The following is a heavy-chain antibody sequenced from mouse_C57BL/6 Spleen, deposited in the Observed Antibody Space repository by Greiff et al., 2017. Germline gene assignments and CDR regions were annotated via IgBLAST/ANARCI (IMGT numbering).Heavy chain of an antibody. CDR1: GFTFTDYY. Sequence: EVQVVESGGGLVQPGGSLSLSCAASGFTFTDYYMSWVRQPPGKALEWLGFIRNKANGYTTEYSASVKGRFTISRDNSQSILYLQMNALRAEDSATYYCARGGWASYWYFDVWGTGTTVTVSS. D-gene: IGHD3-3*01. CDR2: IRNKANGYTT. V-gene: IGHV7-3*01. J-gene: IGHJ1*03. CDR3: ARGGWASYWYFDV.